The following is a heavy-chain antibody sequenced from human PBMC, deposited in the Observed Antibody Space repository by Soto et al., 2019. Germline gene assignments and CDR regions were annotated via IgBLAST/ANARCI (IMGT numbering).Heavy chain of an antibody. V-gene: IGHV1-69*13. Sequence: GASVKVSCKASGGTFNRNTISWVRQAPGQGLEWMGGIMPIFGSANYAQKFQGRVTITADENTRTVYMELSRLRSEDTAVYYCARQFDSDTTGYYYAYWGQGTLVTVSS. CDR3: ARQFDSDTTGYYYAY. CDR2: IMPIFGSA. D-gene: IGHD3-22*01. J-gene: IGHJ4*02. CDR1: GGTFNRNT.